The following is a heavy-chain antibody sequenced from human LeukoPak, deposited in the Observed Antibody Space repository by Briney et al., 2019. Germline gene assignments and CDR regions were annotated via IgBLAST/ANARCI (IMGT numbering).Heavy chain of an antibody. CDR2: IYYSGST. CDR1: GGSISSSSYY. V-gene: IGHV4-61*01. J-gene: IGHJ5*02. CDR3: ARAVLMHPRIRGSGSGTWFDP. D-gene: IGHD3-3*01. Sequence: SETLSLTCTVSGGSISSSSYYWSWIRQPPGKGLEWIGYIYYSGSTNYNPSLKSRVTISVDTSKNQFSLKLSSVTAADTAVYYCARAVLMHPRIRGSGSGTWFDPWGQGTLVTVSS.